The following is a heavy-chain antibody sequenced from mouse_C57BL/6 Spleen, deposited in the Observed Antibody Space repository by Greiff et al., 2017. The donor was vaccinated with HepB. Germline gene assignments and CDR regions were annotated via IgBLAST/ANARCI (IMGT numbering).Heavy chain of an antibody. D-gene: IGHD1-1*02. J-gene: IGHJ3*01. CDR2: ISSGSSTI. CDR1: GFTFSDYG. V-gene: IGHV5-17*03. CDR3: TRDGGLPFAY. Sequence: DVQLVESGGGLVKPGGSLKLSCAASGFTFSDYGMHWVRQAPEKGLEWVAYISSGSSTIYYADTVKGRFTISRDNARNTLYLQMSSLKSEDTAMYYCTRDGGLPFAYWGQGTLVTVSA.